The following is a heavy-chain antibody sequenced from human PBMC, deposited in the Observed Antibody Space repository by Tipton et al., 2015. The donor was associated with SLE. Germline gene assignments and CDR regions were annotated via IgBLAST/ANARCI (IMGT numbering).Heavy chain of an antibody. CDR2: VYYTGST. V-gene: IGHV4-39*07. D-gene: IGHD3-22*01. CDR1: GGSITSTSYY. CDR3: ARDEYDYDSTGYHLLGHFDY. J-gene: IGHJ4*02. Sequence: TLSLTCTVSGGSITSTSYYWGWIRQPPGKGLEWIGTVYYTGSTFYNPSLKSRVTMSVDTSKNQFSLKLSSVTAADTAVYYCARDEYDYDSTGYHLLGHFDYWGQGTLVTVSS.